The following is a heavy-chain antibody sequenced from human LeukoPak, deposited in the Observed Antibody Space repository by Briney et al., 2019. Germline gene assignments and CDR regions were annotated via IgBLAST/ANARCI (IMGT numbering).Heavy chain of an antibody. Sequence: ASVMVSCKASGYTFTGYQIHWVRQAPGQGLEWMGWINPDTGGTKYAQKFQGRVTMTRDTSITTAYMEMSKLRSDDTAVYYCARLRPGAEKFFYYYTDVWGKGTTVTVSS. V-gene: IGHV1-2*02. CDR3: ARLRPGAEKFFYYYTDV. D-gene: IGHD1-26*01. J-gene: IGHJ6*03. CDR1: GYTFTGYQ. CDR2: INPDTGGT.